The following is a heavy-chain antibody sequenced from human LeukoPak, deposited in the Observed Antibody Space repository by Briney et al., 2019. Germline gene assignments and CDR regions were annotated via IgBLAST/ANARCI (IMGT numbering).Heavy chain of an antibody. D-gene: IGHD5-18*01. J-gene: IGHJ4*02. CDR2: ISYDGSNK. Sequence: PGRCLRLSCAASGFTFSSYAMHWVRQAPGKGLEWVAVISYDGSNKYYADSVKGRFTISRDNSKNTLYLQMNSLRAEDTAVYYCARGHTAMVGKIDYWGQGTLVTVSS. CDR3: ARGHTAMVGKIDY. CDR1: GFTFSSYA. V-gene: IGHV3-30*04.